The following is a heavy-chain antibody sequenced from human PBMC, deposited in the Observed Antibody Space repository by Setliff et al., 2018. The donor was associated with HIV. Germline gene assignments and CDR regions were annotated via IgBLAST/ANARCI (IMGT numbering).Heavy chain of an antibody. V-gene: IGHV3-30-3*01. CDR1: GFTFSNYA. CDR3: VRDLLWALDM. CDR2: ISYDGSNK. D-gene: IGHD3-10*01. J-gene: IGHJ3*02. Sequence: GGSLRLSCAASGFTFSNYAMHWVRQAPGKGLEWVAVISYDGSNKYYADSVKGRFSISRDTAKNSLYLQMNSLRPEDTALYYCVRDLLWALDMWGPGTMVTVSS.